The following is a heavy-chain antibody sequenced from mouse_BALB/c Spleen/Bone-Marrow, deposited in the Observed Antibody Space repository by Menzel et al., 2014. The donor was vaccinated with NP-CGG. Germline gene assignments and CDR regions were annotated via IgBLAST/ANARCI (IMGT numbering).Heavy chain of an antibody. V-gene: IGHV4-1*02. D-gene: IGHD2-14*01. Sequence: EVHLVESGGGLVHPGGSLKLSCAASGFDFSSYWMNWVRQAPGKGLEWIGEINPDSSAIIYTPSLKDKFIISRDNAKNTLFLQMSEVRSEDTALYYCARPYYRYLYFDYWGQGTTLTVSS. J-gene: IGHJ2*01. CDR1: GFDFSSYW. CDR2: INPDSSAI. CDR3: ARPYYRYLYFDY.